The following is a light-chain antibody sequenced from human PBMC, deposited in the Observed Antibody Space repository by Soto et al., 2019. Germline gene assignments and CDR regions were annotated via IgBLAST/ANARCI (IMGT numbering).Light chain of an antibody. Sequence: DIQMTQSPSTLSASVGDRVTITCRASQSISSWLAWYQQKPGKAPKLLIYDASSLESGVPSRFSGRLSGTDFTLTISSLQPEDSATYYCLQDYGYPRTFGQGTKVDIK. CDR2: DAS. CDR3: LQDYGYPRT. J-gene: IGKJ1*01. CDR1: QSISSW. V-gene: IGKV1-5*01.